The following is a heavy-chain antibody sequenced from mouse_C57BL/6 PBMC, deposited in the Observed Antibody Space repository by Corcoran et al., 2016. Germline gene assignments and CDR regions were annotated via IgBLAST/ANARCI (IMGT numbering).Heavy chain of an antibody. Sequence: EVQLQQSGPELVKPGASVKISCKASGYTFTDYYMNWVKQSHGKSLEWIGDINPNNGGTSYNQKFKGKATLTVDKSSSTAYMELRSLTSEDSAVYYCARIGYYSNYEADYWGQGTTLTVSS. V-gene: IGHV1-26*01. J-gene: IGHJ2*01. CDR1: GYTFTDYY. CDR3: ARIGYYSNYEADY. CDR2: INPNNGGT. D-gene: IGHD2-5*01.